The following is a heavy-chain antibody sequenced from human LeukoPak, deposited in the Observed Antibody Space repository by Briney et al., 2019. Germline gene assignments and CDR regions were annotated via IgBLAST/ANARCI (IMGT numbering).Heavy chain of an antibody. Sequence: SETLSLTCTVSGGSISYYYWSWIRQSPGKGLEWIGYIYYSGTTNYNPSLKSRVTISVDTSKNQFSPQLRSMTAADTAVYYCAREDPQTTVPEGMDVWGQGTTVTVSS. J-gene: IGHJ6*02. CDR1: GGSISYYY. CDR2: IYYSGTT. D-gene: IGHD4-17*01. V-gene: IGHV4-59*01. CDR3: AREDPQTTVPEGMDV.